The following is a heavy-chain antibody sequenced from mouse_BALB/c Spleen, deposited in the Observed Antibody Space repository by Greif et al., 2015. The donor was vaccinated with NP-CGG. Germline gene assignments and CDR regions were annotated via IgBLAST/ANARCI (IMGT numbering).Heavy chain of an antibody. CDR2: IRNKANGYTT. D-gene: IGHD2-14*01. CDR3: ARDYRYFDY. V-gene: IGHV7-3*02. CDR1: GFTFTDYY. Sequence: EVKLVESGGGLVQPGGSLRLSCATSGFTFTDYYMSWVRQPPGKALEWLVFIRNKANGYTTEYSASVKGRITISRDNSQSILYLQVNTLRAEDSATYYCARDYRYFDYWGQGTTLTVSS. J-gene: IGHJ2*01.